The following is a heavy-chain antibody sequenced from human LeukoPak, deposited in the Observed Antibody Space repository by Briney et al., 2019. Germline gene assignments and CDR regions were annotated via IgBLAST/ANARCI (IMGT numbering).Heavy chain of an antibody. CDR2: INSDGSSI. V-gene: IGHV3-74*01. J-gene: IGHJ3*02. CDR1: GFTFSSYW. D-gene: IGHD5-18*01. Sequence: GGSLRLSCAASGFTFSSYWMHWVRQAPGKGLVWVSRINSDGSSISYADSVEGRFTISRDNAKNTLYLQMNSLRAEDTAVYYCARPPKIYSYGPDAFDIWGQGTMVTVSS. CDR3: ARPPKIYSYGPDAFDI.